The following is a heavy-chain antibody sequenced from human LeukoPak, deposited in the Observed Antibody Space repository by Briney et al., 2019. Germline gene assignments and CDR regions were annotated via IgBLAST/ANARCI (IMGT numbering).Heavy chain of an antibody. D-gene: IGHD6-19*01. CDR1: ADSISSSTYY. CDR2: IFHSGST. V-gene: IGHV4-61*05. CDR3: ARSRIVLADSLDP. Sequence: SETLSLTCTVSADSISSSTYYWGWIRQPAGKGLEWIGRIFHSGSTNYNPSLNSRVTMSVDTSKNQFSLKLSSVTAADTAVYYCARSRIVLADSLDPWGQGTLVTVSS. J-gene: IGHJ5*02.